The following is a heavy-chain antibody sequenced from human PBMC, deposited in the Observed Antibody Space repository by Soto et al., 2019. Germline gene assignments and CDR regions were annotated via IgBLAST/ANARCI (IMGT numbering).Heavy chain of an antibody. CDR1: GDSVSIYSGA. D-gene: IGHD2-15*01. CDR2: TYYRSKWYY. J-gene: IGHJ4*02. CDR3: ANDPGYRLDY. V-gene: IGHV6-1*01. Sequence: PSQTLSLTCVISGDSVSIYSGAWNWIRQSPSRGLEWLGRTYYRSKWYYDYAESVKSRIIISVDTSKNQFSLQLNSVTPEDAAVYYCANDPGYRLDYWGQGTQVIVSS.